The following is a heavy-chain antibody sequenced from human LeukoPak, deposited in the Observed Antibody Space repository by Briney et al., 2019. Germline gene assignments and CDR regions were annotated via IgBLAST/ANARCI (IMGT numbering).Heavy chain of an antibody. CDR1: GGSIINSNW. J-gene: IGHJ4*02. Sequence: SETLSLTCAVSGGSIINSNWWSWVRQPPGKGLEWIGEIDHSGSTSYNPSLKSRVTMSVDRSQNQFSLRLSTVTAADTAVYYCARQKRFRYYFDYWGQGTLVTVSS. V-gene: IGHV4-4*02. CDR3: ARQKRFRYYFDY. CDR2: IDHSGST.